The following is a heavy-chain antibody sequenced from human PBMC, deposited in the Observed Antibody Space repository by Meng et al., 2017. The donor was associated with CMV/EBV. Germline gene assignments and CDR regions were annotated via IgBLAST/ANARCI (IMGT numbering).Heavy chain of an antibody. CDR3: ARAYGSSLNYAMDF. D-gene: IGHD2-15*01. CDR2: INGDGDST. J-gene: IGHJ6*02. Sequence: GESLKIPCAASGFTFADYTIHWVRQAPGKGLEWVSLINGDGDSTFYTGSVKGLFTISRDNSKNSLYQQMDSLRAEDTAVYYCARAYGSSLNYAMDFWGQGTTVTVSS. V-gene: IGHV3-43*01. CDR1: GFTFADYT.